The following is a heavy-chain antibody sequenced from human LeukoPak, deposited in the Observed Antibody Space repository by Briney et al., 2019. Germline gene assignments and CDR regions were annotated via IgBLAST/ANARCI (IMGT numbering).Heavy chain of an antibody. CDR2: ISGSGGST. D-gene: IGHD6-13*01. CDR1: RFTFSSYA. V-gene: IGHV3-23*01. Sequence: GGSLRLSCAASRFTFSSYAMSWVRQAPGKGLEWVSAISGSGGSTYYADSVKGRFTISRDNSKNTLYLQMNSLRAEDTAVYYCAKDSRSSSWYWFDPWGQGTLVTVSS. J-gene: IGHJ5*02. CDR3: AKDSRSSSWYWFDP.